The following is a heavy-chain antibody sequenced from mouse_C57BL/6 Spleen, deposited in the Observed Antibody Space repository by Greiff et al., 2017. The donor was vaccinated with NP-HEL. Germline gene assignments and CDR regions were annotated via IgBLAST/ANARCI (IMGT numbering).Heavy chain of an antibody. D-gene: IGHD1-1*01. CDR2: IWSGGST. V-gene: IGHV2-2*01. CDR3: ARTLSVTTVVYFDY. Sequence: VQLVESGPGLVQPSQSLSITCTVSGFSLTSYGVHWVRQSPGQGLAWLGVIWSGGSTDYHAAFISRLSRSKENSKSQVFFKMNSRQADDTAIYYCARTLSVTTVVYFDYWGQGTTRTVSS. J-gene: IGHJ2*01. CDR1: GFSLTSYG.